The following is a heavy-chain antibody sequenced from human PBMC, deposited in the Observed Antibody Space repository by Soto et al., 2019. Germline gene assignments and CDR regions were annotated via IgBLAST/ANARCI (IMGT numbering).Heavy chain of an antibody. J-gene: IGHJ4*02. CDR2: IKQDGSVK. CDR1: RFIISNYW. Sequence: GGSLRLSCTASRFIISNYWMSWVHQAPGKGLEWVANIKQDGSVKHYVDSVKGRFTISRDNAKNSVYLQMNSLRADDTAVYYCTGASSSVEPGGYFECWGLGTLVTVSS. V-gene: IGHV3-7*03. CDR3: TGASSSVEPGGYFEC. D-gene: IGHD6-6*01.